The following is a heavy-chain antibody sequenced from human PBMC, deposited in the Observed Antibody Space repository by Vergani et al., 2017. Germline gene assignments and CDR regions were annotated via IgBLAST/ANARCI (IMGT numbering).Heavy chain of an antibody. J-gene: IGHJ3*02. CDR3: AKDSVAVAGHAGAFDI. D-gene: IGHD6-19*01. Sequence: EVQLLESGGGLVQPGGSLRLSCAASGFTFSSYPMSWVRQAPGKGLEWVSAISGSCGSTYYADSVKGRFTISRDNSKNTLYLQMNSLSAEDTAVYYCAKDSVAVAGHAGAFDIWGQGTMVTVSS. CDR2: ISGSCGST. V-gene: IGHV3-23*01. CDR1: GFTFSSYP.